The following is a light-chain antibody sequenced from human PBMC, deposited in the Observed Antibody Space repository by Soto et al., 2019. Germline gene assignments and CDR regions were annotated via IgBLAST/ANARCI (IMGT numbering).Light chain of an antibody. CDR1: QDISSN. Sequence: DIQMTQSPSSVSGSVGDRVIISCLASQDISSNLAWYQQRPGKAPKLLIYDASSLQSGVPSRFSGSGSGTDFTLSISGLQPEDFGTYYCQQANSLSITFGQGTRLEIK. V-gene: IGKV1-12*01. J-gene: IGKJ5*01. CDR3: QQANSLSIT. CDR2: DAS.